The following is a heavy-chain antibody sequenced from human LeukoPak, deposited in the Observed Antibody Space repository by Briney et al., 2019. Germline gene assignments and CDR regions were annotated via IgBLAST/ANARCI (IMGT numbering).Heavy chain of an antibody. J-gene: IGHJ3*02. CDR1: GFTFSSYW. D-gene: IGHD1-26*01. V-gene: IGHV3-7*03. Sequence: ETGGSLRLSCAASGFTFSSYWMNWARQAPRKGLEWVASINHNGNVNYYVDSVKGRFTISRDNAKNSLYLQMSNLRAEDTAVYFCARLILWETSNAFDIWGQGTMVTVSS. CDR3: ARLILWETSNAFDI. CDR2: INHNGNVN.